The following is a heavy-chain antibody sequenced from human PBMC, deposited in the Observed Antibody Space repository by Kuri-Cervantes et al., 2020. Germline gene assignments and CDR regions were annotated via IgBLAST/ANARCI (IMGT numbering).Heavy chain of an antibody. D-gene: IGHD6-25*01. CDR3: ARGPIATAGAFDP. J-gene: IGHJ5*02. V-gene: IGHV1-2*02. CDR1: GYTFTGYY. Sequence: ASVKVSCKASGYTFTGYYMHWVRQAPGQGPEWMGWINPNSGGTNYAQKFQGRVTMTRDTSISTAYMELSRLRSDDTAVYYCARGPIATAGAFDPWGQGTLVTVSS. CDR2: INPNSGGT.